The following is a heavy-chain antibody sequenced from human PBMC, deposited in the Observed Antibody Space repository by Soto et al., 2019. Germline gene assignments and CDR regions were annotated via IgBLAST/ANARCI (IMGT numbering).Heavy chain of an antibody. D-gene: IGHD6-13*01. CDR1: GFSLSTSGVG. J-gene: IGHJ4*02. Sequence: QITLKESGPTLVKPAQTLTLTCTFSGFSLSTSGVGVGWIRQPPGKALEWLALIYWDDDKRYSPSLKSRLTITKDTSKNQVVLTMTNMDPVDTATYYCARTSIAAAGPNFDYWGQGTLVTVSS. CDR2: IYWDDDK. V-gene: IGHV2-5*02. CDR3: ARTSIAAAGPNFDY.